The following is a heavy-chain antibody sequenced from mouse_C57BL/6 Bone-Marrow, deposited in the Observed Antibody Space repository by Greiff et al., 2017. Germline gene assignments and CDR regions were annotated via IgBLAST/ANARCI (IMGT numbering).Heavy chain of an antibody. CDR2: IDPSDSET. D-gene: IGHD2-1*01. CDR3: AIYGKNGAY. J-gene: IGHJ3*01. Sequence: VQPQKPGAEPVRPGSLVKLFCKAFGYTFTSHRMPWVKQRPIQGLEWIGNIDPSDSETHYNQKFKDKATLTVDKSPSTAYMQLSSLTSEDSAVYYCAIYGKNGAYWGQGTLVTVSA. CDR1: GYTFTSHR. V-gene: IGHV1-52*01.